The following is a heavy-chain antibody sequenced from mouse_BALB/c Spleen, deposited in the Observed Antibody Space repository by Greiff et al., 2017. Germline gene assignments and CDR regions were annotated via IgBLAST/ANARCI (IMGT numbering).Heavy chain of an antibody. CDR3: TRSNYRYDDY. Sequence: QVQLKQPGAELVRPGASVKLSCKASGYTFTSYWINWVKQRPGQGLEWIGNIYPSDSYTNYNQKFKDKATLTVDKSSSTAYMQLSSPTSEDSAVYYCTRSNYRYDDYWGQGTTLTVSS. CDR2: IYPSDSYT. J-gene: IGHJ2*01. D-gene: IGHD2-14*01. CDR1: GYTFTSYW. V-gene: IGHV1-69*02.